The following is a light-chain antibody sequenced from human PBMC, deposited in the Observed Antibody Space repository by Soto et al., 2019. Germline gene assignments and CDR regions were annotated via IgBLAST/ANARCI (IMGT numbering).Light chain of an antibody. CDR3: QQYKNWPLT. CDR1: QRISSS. J-gene: IGKJ4*01. Sequence: EIVMTQSPATLSVSPGERATLSCRASQRISSSLAWYQQKPDQSPRLLIYDASTRATGIPARFSGSGSGTDFPLTISSLQSEDFAVYYCQQYKNWPLTFGGGTKVEIK. CDR2: DAS. V-gene: IGKV3-15*01.